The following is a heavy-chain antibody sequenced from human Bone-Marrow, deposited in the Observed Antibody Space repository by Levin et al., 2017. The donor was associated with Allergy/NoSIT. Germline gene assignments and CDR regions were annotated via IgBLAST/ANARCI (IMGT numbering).Heavy chain of an antibody. CDR1: GGSISSSSYY. CDR3: ARSSSGFEDAFDI. V-gene: IGHV4-39*01. CDR2: IYYSGST. J-gene: IGHJ3*02. D-gene: IGHD6-19*01. Sequence: PSETLSLTCTVSGGSISSSSYYWGWIRQPPGKGLEWIGSIYYSGSTYYNPSLKSRVTISVDTSKNQFSLKLSSVTAADTAVYYCARSSSGFEDAFDIWGQGTMVTVSS.